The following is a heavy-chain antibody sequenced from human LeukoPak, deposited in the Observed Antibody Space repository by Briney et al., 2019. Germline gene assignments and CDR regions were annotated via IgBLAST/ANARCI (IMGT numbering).Heavy chain of an antibody. CDR1: GFTFSNYD. Sequence: GGSLRLSCAASGFTFSNYDMHWVRQAPGKGLEWLAFIRYDGSIKYYADSVKGRFTISGDNSKNTLYLQMNSLRAEDTAVYYCAKDRDGSGSPRPTLFDYWGQGTLVTVSS. D-gene: IGHD3-10*01. V-gene: IGHV3-30*02. J-gene: IGHJ4*02. CDR2: IRYDGSIK. CDR3: AKDRDGSGSPRPTLFDY.